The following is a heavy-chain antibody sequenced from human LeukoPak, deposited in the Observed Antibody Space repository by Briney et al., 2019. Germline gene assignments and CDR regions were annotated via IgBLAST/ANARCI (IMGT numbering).Heavy chain of an antibody. CDR3: ARESGLWPKYNYGMDV. J-gene: IGHJ6*02. D-gene: IGHD5-18*01. Sequence: SETLSLTCTVSGGSISTYYWSWIRQPAGKGLDWIGRIYTSGSTNYNPSLKSRVTMSVGTSKNQFSLKLNSLTAADTAVYFCARESGLWPKYNYGMDVWGQGTTVTVSS. CDR1: GGSISTYY. CDR2: IYTSGST. V-gene: IGHV4-4*07.